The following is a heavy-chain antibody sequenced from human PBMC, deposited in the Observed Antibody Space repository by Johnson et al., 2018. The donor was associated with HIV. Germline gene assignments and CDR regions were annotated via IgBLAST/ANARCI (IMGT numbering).Heavy chain of an antibody. Sequence: VQLVESGGGLVQPGVSLRLSCAVSGFTFNTYWMHWVRQAPGKGLVWVARINNDGGSTSYVDSVKGRFTISRDNAKNTLYLQMNSLRADDTAVYFCAREGPSERAGFDIWGQGTMVTVSS. V-gene: IGHV3-74*01. CDR1: GFTFNTYW. CDR2: INNDGGST. J-gene: IGHJ3*02. CDR3: AREGPSERAGFDI.